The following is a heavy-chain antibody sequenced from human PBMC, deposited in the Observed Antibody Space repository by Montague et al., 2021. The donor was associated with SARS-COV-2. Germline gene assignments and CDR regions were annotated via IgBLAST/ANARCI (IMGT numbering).Heavy chain of an antibody. V-gene: IGHV3-11*01. Sequence: SLRLSCAASGFTFTDYFMFWSRQAPGKGLEWISYISASGTDIYYXXSLKGRFTISRDNAKNSLYLRMNSLRAEDTAVYYCARDIHTSSREGVDVWGQGTTVTVSS. CDR1: GFTFTDYF. D-gene: IGHD6-13*01. J-gene: IGHJ6*02. CDR3: ARDIHTSSREGVDV. CDR2: ISASGTDI.